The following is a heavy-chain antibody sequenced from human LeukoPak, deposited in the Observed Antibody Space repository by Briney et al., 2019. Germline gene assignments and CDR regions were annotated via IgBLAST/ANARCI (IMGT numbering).Heavy chain of an antibody. CDR3: AKLVTIFGATPRNYFDY. D-gene: IGHD3-3*01. CDR1: GFTFNNYA. V-gene: IGHV3-23*01. J-gene: IGHJ4*02. Sequence: GGSLRLSCAASGFTFNNYAMNWVRQAPGKGLEWVSVLSGSGTSTYYADSVKGRFTISRDNSKNTLYLQMNSLRAEDTAVYYCAKLVTIFGATPRNYFDYWGQGTLVTVSS. CDR2: LSGSGTST.